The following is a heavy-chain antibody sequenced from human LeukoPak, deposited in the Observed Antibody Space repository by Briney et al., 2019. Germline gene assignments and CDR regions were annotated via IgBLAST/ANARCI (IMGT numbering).Heavy chain of an antibody. CDR1: GGSISSYY. V-gene: IGHV4-59*08. CDR2: IYYSGST. CDR3: ARHMELLRYYDILTGYYNNYYYYYGMDV. D-gene: IGHD3-9*01. J-gene: IGHJ6*02. Sequence: SETLSLTCTVSGGSISSYYWSWIRQPPGKGLEWIGYIYYSGSTNYNPSLKSRVTISVDTSKNQFSLKLSSVTAADTAVYYCARHMELLRYYDILTGYYNNYYYYYGMDVWGQGTTVTVSS.